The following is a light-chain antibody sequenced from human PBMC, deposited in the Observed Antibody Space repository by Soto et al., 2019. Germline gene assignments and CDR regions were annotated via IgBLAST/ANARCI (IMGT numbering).Light chain of an antibody. J-gene: IGKJ1*01. CDR3: QQYGSSPST. CDR1: QSVYSTY. V-gene: IGKV3-20*01. Sequence: EIVLTQSPGILSLSPGDTATLSCRASQSVYSTYLAWYQHKVGQAPRLLIYGSSTRATGIPDRFSGSGYGTDFTLTIRRLEPEDFAVYYCQQYGSSPSTFGQGTKVEVK. CDR2: GSS.